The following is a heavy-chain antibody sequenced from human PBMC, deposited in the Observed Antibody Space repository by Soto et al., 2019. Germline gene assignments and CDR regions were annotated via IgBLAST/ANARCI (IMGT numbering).Heavy chain of an antibody. CDR3: ARHNYGSGSTYFDY. J-gene: IGHJ4*02. CDR2: IFNRGST. Sequence: PSETLSLTCTVSGGSISSGDYYWSWIRQHPGKGLEWIGYIFNRGSTYYNPSLKSRVTISVDTSKNQFSLKLNSMTAADTAVYYCARHNYGSGSTYFDYWGQGTLVTVSS. CDR1: GGSISSGDYY. D-gene: IGHD3-10*01. V-gene: IGHV4-30-4*08.